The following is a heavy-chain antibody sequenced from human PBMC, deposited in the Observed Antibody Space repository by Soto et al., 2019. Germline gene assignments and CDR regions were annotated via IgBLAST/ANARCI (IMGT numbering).Heavy chain of an antibody. CDR2: IYYSGST. CDR1: GGSISSYY. Sequence: PSETLSLTCTVSGGSISSYYWSWIRQPPGKGLEWIGYIYYSGSTNYNPSLKSRVTISVDTSKNQFSLKLTSVTAADTAVYFCTRGGFCYYDSSGYYDYWGQGALVTVSS. V-gene: IGHV4-59*01. D-gene: IGHD3-22*01. J-gene: IGHJ4*02. CDR3: TRGGFCYYDSSGYYDY.